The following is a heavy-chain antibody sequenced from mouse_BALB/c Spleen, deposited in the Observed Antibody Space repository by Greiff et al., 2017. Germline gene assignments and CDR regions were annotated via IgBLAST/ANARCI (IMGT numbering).Heavy chain of an antibody. CDR1: GFTFSSFG. V-gene: IGHV5-17*02. Sequence: DVMLVESGGGLVQPGGSRKLSCAASGFTFSSFGMHWVRQAPEKGLEWVAYISSGSSTIYYADTVKGRFTISRDNPKNTLFLQMTSLRSEDTAMYYCARNDYGPMDYWGQGTSVTVSS. D-gene: IGHD2-4*01. CDR2: ISSGSSTI. J-gene: IGHJ4*01. CDR3: ARNDYGPMDY.